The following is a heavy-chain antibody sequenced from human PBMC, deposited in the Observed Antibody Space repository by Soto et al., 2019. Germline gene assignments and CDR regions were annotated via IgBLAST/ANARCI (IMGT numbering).Heavy chain of an antibody. CDR2: ISGSGGST. Sequence: GGSLRLSCAASGFTFSSYAMSWVRQAPGKGLEWVSAISGSGGSTYYADSVKGRFTISRDNSKNTLYLQMNSLRAEDTAVYYCAKETHCSGGSCYLDWYFDLWGRGTLVTVSS. V-gene: IGHV3-23*01. CDR3: AKETHCSGGSCYLDWYFDL. D-gene: IGHD2-15*01. CDR1: GFTFSSYA. J-gene: IGHJ2*01.